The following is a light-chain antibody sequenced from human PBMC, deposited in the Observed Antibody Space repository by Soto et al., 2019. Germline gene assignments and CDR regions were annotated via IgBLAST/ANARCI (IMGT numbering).Light chain of an antibody. CDR1: SSDVGGYNY. Sequence: QSVLTQPPSASGSPGQSVTISCTGTSSDVGGYNYVSWYQQHPGKAPKLMIYEVNKRPSGVPDRFSGSKSGNTASLTVPGLQAEDEADYYCKSYEGSNIYVFGTGTKVTVL. CDR3: KSYEGSNIYV. CDR2: EVN. J-gene: IGLJ1*01. V-gene: IGLV2-8*01.